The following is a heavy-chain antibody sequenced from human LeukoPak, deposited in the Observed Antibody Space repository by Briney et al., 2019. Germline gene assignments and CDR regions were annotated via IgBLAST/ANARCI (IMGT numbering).Heavy chain of an antibody. CDR1: GYTFIGYY. CDR3: AREASHSGSYSFDY. CDR2: ISAYNGNT. J-gene: IGHJ4*02. Sequence: ASVKVSCKASGYTFIGYYMHWVRQAPGQGLEWMGWISAYNGNTNYAQKLQGRVTMTTDTSTSTAYMELRSLRSDDTAVYYCAREASHSGSYSFDYWGQGTLVTVSS. V-gene: IGHV1-18*04. D-gene: IGHD1-26*01.